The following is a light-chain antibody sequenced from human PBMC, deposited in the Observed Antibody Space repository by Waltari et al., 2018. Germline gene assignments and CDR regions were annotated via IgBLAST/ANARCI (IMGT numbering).Light chain of an antibody. J-gene: IGLJ2*01. V-gene: IGLV2-23*01. CDR3: CSFAGSSPHVV. CDR1: SSDVGTYNL. CDR2: DST. Sequence: QSALTQPASVSGSPGQSITISCTGTSSDVGTYNLVSWYQLHPGKAPKLIIYDSTKRPPGVPGGFSGSKSGNTASLTISGLQAEDEADYYCCSFAGSSPHVVFGGGTKLTVL.